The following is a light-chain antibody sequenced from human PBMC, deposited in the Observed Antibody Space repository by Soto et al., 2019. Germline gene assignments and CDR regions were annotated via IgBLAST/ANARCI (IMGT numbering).Light chain of an antibody. CDR1: QTVSTNY. J-gene: IGKJ5*01. CDR2: GAS. CDR3: QQYYSTPLT. V-gene: IGKV3-20*01. Sequence: EIVLTQSPGTLSLSPGERATLSRRASQTVSTNYLAWYQQKPGQAPRLLTYGASKRATGIPDRFSGSGSGTDFTLTISSLQAEDVAVYYCQQYYSTPLTFGGGTRLEIK.